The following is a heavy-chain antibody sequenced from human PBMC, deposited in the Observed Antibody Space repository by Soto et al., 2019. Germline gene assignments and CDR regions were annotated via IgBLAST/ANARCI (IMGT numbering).Heavy chain of an antibody. Sequence: EVQLVESGGELVQRGGSLRLSCAASGFTFSIYSMNWVRQAPGKGLEWFSYITSDTKTIKYADSVKGRFTISRDNAKNTVYLKMNSLRDADTAVYYCARSVEGHFDYWGQGTVVTVSS. CDR1: GFTFSIYS. D-gene: IGHD6-19*01. J-gene: IGHJ4*02. V-gene: IGHV3-48*02. CDR2: ITSDTKTI. CDR3: ARSVEGHFDY.